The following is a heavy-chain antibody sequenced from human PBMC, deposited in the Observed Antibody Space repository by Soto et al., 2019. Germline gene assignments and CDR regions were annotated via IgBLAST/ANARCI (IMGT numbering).Heavy chain of an antibody. Sequence: PGGSLRLSCAASGFSFSSFAMTWVRQAPGKGLEWVSAIGGSGFSTYYTDAVEGRFTISRDNSKNMLFLQMNSLTAEDAAMYYCAKGDYADFLWFGAWGPGTQVTVSS. J-gene: IGHJ5*02. V-gene: IGHV3-23*01. D-gene: IGHD3-16*01. CDR3: AKGDYADFLWFGA. CDR2: IGGSGFST. CDR1: GFSFSSFA.